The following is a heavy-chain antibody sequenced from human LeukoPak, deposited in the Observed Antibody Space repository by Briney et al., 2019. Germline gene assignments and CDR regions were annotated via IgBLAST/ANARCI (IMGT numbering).Heavy chain of an antibody. D-gene: IGHD3-10*01. CDR1: GYTLTELS. V-gene: IGHV1-24*01. CDR3: ATRRAYGSGSYFFVARYYYYMDV. CDR2: FDPEDGET. J-gene: IGHJ6*03. Sequence: ASVKVSCKVSGYTLTELSMHWVRQAPGKGLEWMGGFDPEDGETIYAQKFQGRVTMTEDTSTDTAYMELSSLRSEDTAVYYCATRRAYGSGSYFFVARYYYYMDVWGKGTKVTVSS.